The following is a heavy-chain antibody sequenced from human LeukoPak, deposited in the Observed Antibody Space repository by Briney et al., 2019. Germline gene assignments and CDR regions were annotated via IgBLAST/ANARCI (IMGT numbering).Heavy chain of an antibody. CDR2: ISSSSSTI. Sequence: GGSLRLSCAASGFTFSSYSMNWVRQAPGKGLEWVSYISSSSSTIYYADSVKGRFTISRDNAKNPLYLQMNSLRAEDTAVYYCARRVVVMGLDYWGQGTLVTVSS. D-gene: IGHD3-22*01. CDR3: ARRVVVMGLDY. CDR1: GFTFSSYS. V-gene: IGHV3-48*01. J-gene: IGHJ4*02.